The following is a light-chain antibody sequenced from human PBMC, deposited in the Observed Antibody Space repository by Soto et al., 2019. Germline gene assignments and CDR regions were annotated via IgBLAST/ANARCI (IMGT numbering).Light chain of an antibody. V-gene: IGKV3-15*01. CDR3: QQSYSTPYT. CDR1: QSVSGN. Sequence: EIVMTQSPATLSVSPGERATLSCRASQSVSGNLAWYQQKPGQAPRLLIYGASTRATGIPARFSGSGSGTEFTLTISSLQSEDFAVYYCQQSYSTPYTFGQGTELEIK. J-gene: IGKJ2*01. CDR2: GAS.